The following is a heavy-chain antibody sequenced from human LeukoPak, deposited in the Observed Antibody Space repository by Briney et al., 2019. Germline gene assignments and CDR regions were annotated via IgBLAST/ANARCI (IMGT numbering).Heavy chain of an antibody. D-gene: IGHD2-15*01. CDR3: TTVRYCSGGSCRDY. J-gene: IGHJ4*02. CDR1: GFTFSNAW. CDR2: IKSKTDGGTT. Sequence: GGSLRLSCAASGFTFSNAWMSWIRQAPGKGLEWVGRIKSKTDGGTTDYAAPVKGRFTISRDDSKNTLYLQMNSLKTEDTAVYYCTTVRYCSGGSCRDYWGQGTLVTVSS. V-gene: IGHV3-15*01.